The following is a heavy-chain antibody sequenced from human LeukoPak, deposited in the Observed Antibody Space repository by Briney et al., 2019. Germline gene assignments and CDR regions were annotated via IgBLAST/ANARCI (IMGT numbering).Heavy chain of an antibody. D-gene: IGHD5-24*01. CDR2: ISWNSGSI. V-gene: IGHV3-9*01. Sequence: GGSLRLSCAASGFTFDDYAMHWVRQAPGKGLEWVSGISWNSGSIGYADSVKGRFTISRDNAKNSLYLQMNSLRADDTAVYYCARGGRDSDYWGQGTLVTVSS. CDR1: GFTFDDYA. J-gene: IGHJ4*02. CDR3: ARGGRDSDY.